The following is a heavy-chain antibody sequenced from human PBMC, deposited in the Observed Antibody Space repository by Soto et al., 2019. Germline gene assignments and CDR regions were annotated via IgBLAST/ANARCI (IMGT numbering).Heavy chain of an antibody. Sequence: SETLSLTCTVSGGSISSGDYYWSWIRQPPGKGLEWIGCFYYSGSTNYNPSLKSRVTISVDTSKKQFSLKLSSVTAADTAVYYCARGGWKLFDYWGQGTLVTVSS. J-gene: IGHJ4*02. CDR2: FYYSGST. V-gene: IGHV4-61*08. D-gene: IGHD6-19*01. CDR1: GGSISSGDYY. CDR3: ARGGWKLFDY.